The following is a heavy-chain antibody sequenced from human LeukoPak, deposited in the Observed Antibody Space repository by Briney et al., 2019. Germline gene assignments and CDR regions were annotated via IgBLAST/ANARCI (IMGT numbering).Heavy chain of an antibody. D-gene: IGHD3-22*01. Sequence: GGSLRLSCAASGFTFSGSAMHWVRHASGKGLEWVGRIRSKVNNYATAYAASVKGRFTISRDESKNTAYLQMNSLKTEDTAVYYCTRRSGDGSRGYYDYWGQGTLVTVSS. V-gene: IGHV3-73*01. CDR2: IRSKVNNYAT. CDR1: GFTFSGSA. CDR3: TRRSGDGSRGYYDY. J-gene: IGHJ4*02.